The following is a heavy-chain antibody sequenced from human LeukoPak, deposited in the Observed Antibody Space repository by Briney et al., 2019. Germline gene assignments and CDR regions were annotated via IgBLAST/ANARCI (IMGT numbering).Heavy chain of an antibody. D-gene: IGHD3-22*01. CDR1: GGTFSSYA. CDR3: ARDYYDSSPPDP. CDR2: IIPILGIA. V-gene: IGHV1-69*04. Sequence: SVKVSCKASGGTFSSYAISWVRQAPGQGLEWMGRIIPILGIANYAQKFQGRVTITADKSTSTAYMELSSLRSEDTAVYYCARDYYDSSPPDPWGQGTLVTVSS. J-gene: IGHJ5*02.